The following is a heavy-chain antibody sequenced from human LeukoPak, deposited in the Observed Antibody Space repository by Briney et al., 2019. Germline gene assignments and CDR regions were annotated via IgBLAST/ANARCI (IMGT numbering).Heavy chain of an antibody. V-gene: IGHV1-2*02. J-gene: IGHJ4*02. D-gene: IGHD2-21*02. CDR3: ARGIGDRFRLQHVIDY. CDR2: INPNSGGT. Sequence: ASVKVSCEASGYTFTDYYMHWVRQAPGQGLEWMGWINPNSGGTNYAQKFQGRVTMTRDTSISTAYMELSRLRSEDTAVYYCARGIGDRFRLQHVIDYWGQGTLVTVSS. CDR1: GYTFTDYY.